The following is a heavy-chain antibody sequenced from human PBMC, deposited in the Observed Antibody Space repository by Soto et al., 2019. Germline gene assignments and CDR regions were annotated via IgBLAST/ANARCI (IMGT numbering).Heavy chain of an antibody. D-gene: IGHD3-3*01. Sequence: AVKVSCKASGGTFSSYAISWVRQAPGQGLEWMGGIIPIFGTANYAQKFQGRVTITADESTSTAYMELSSLRSEDTAVYYCARVEDDFWSGYYDHWGQGTLVTVSS. CDR1: GGTFSSYA. CDR2: IIPIFGTA. V-gene: IGHV1-69*01. CDR3: ARVEDDFWSGYYDH. J-gene: IGHJ4*02.